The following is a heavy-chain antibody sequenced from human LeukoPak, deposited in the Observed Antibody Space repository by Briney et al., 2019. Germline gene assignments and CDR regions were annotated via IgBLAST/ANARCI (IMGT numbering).Heavy chain of an antibody. CDR2: INHSGST. D-gene: IGHD3-10*01. V-gene: IGHV4-34*01. CDR1: GGSFSGYY. CDR3: ARRGGYYYGSGSYRNWFDP. J-gene: IGHJ5*02. Sequence: SETLSLTCAVYGGSFSGYYWSWIRQPPGKGLGWIGEINHSGSTNYNPSLKSRVTISVDTSKNQFSLKLSSVTAADTAVYYCARRGGYYYGSGSYRNWFDPWGQGTLVTVSS.